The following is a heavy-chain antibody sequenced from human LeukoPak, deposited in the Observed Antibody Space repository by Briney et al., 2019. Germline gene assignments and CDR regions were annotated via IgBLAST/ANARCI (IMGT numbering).Heavy chain of an antibody. Sequence: PGGSLRLSCAASGFSFSDFWMHWVRQTPGKGLVWVSRIRGDGYDTNYADSVEGRFTISRDNARHTLYLQMNSLRADDTAVYYCASDRVLGSGSLDNCGQGTLVTVSS. CDR1: GFSFSDFW. J-gene: IGHJ4*02. V-gene: IGHV3-74*01. CDR2: IRGDGYDT. CDR3: ASDRVLGSGSLDN. D-gene: IGHD3-10*01.